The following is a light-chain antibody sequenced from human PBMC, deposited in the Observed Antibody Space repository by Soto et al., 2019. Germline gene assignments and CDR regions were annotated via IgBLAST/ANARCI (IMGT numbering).Light chain of an antibody. CDR3: QNYDSAPFT. V-gene: IGKV1-27*01. CDR2: ADS. J-gene: IGKJ3*01. Sequence: DIQMTQSPASLSASVGDRVTITCRASQGISNYLAWYQQKPGKVPKLLIYADSILQSGVPPRFSGSGSGTDFTLTISSMQPEDVATYYCQNYDSAPFTFGPGTKVDL. CDR1: QGISNY.